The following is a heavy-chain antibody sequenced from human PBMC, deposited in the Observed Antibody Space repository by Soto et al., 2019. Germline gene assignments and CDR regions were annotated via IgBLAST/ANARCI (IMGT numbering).Heavy chain of an antibody. D-gene: IGHD1-7*01. CDR1: GFTFSSYA. Sequence: GGSLRLSCAASGFTFSSYAMSWVRQAPGKGLEWVSAISGSGGSTYYADSVKGRFTISRDNSKNTLYLQMNSLRAEDTAVYYCAKYGGITGTLEWLDPWGQGTLVTVSS. CDR2: ISGSGGST. V-gene: IGHV3-23*01. CDR3: AKYGGITGTLEWLDP. J-gene: IGHJ5*02.